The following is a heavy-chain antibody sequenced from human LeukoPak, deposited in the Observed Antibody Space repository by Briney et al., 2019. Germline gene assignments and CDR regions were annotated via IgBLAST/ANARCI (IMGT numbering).Heavy chain of an antibody. CDR2: INAGNGNT. V-gene: IGHV1-3*01. CDR3: ARSYGDYARRFDI. J-gene: IGHJ3*02. Sequence: SGGGVVQPGRSLRLSCAASGYTFTGYYMHWVRQAPGQRLEWMGWINAGNGNTKYSQKFQGRVTITRDTSASTAYMELSSLRSEDTAVYYCARSYGDYARRFDIWGQGTMVTVSS. CDR1: GYTFTGYY. D-gene: IGHD4-17*01.